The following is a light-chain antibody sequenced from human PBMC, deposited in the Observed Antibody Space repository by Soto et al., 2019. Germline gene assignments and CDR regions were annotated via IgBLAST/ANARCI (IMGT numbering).Light chain of an antibody. J-gene: IGLJ2*01. CDR2: VNSDGGH. Sequence: QLVLTQSPSASASLGASVKLTCTLSSGHSSYAITWHQQQPEKGPRYLMKVNSDGGHAKGDGIPDRFSGSSSGAERHLTISSLQSEDEGDYYCQAWDSATRVFGGGTKVTVL. CDR1: SGHSSYA. V-gene: IGLV4-69*01. CDR3: QAWDSATRV.